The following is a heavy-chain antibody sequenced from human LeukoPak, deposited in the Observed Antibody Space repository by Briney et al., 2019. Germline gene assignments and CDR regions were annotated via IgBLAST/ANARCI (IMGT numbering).Heavy chain of an antibody. CDR3: ARDPRDYCSGGSCYGGS. J-gene: IGHJ5*02. Sequence: SETLSLTCTVSGGSISSSSYYWGWIRQPPGKGLEWIGSIYYSGSTYYNPSLKSRVTISVDTSKNQFSLKLSSVTAADTAVYYCARDPRDYCSGGSCYGGSWGQGTLVTVSS. D-gene: IGHD2-15*01. CDR1: GGSISSSSYY. V-gene: IGHV4-39*07. CDR2: IYYSGST.